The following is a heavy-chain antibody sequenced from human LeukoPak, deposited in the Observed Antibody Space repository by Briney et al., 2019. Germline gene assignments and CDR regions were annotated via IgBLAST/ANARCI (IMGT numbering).Heavy chain of an antibody. V-gene: IGHV4-61*03. Sequence: SETLSLTCIVSGDSVSSRSYFWSWIRQPPGKGLEWIGYTHHSGNTNYNPSLRSRVTISVDTSKNHFSLKLSSVTAADTAVYYCARLRCYDILTGYYRRNYFDYWGRGTLVTVSS. D-gene: IGHD3-9*01. CDR2: THHSGNT. J-gene: IGHJ4*02. CDR1: GDSVSSRSYF. CDR3: ARLRCYDILTGYYRRNYFDY.